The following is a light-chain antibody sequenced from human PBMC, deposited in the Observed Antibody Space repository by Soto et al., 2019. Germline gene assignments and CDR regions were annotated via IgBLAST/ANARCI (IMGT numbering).Light chain of an antibody. CDR1: NSNIGAGYE. V-gene: IGLV1-40*01. J-gene: IGLJ2*01. Sequence: QSVLTQPPSVSWAPGQRVTISCTGTNSNIGAGYEVHWYQQFPGTAPQRLISNNANRPSGVPDRFSGSRSGTSASLAITGLQSEDEADYYCQSFDSSLTGPILGGGTKLTVL. CDR2: NNA. CDR3: QSFDSSLTGPI.